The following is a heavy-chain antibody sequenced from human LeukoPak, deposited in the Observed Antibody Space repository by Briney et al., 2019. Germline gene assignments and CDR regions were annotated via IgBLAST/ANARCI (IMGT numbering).Heavy chain of an antibody. Sequence: SETLSLTCAVDGGSFNGYYWSWIRQPPGKGPEWIGEINHSGDTNYNPSLKSRVTLSVDTSKNQFSLKLRSVTAADTAAYYCARARGAEAIDSWGQGTLVTVSS. CDR3: ARARGAEAIDS. CDR2: INHSGDT. V-gene: IGHV4-34*01. J-gene: IGHJ4*02. CDR1: GGSFNGYY. D-gene: IGHD6-25*01.